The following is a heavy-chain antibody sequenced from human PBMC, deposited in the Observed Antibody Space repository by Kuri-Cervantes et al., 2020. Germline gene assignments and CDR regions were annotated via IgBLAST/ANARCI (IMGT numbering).Heavy chain of an antibody. CDR3: AKDRPRYCSRSSCHGAFYMDV. CDR1: GYSISSGYY. V-gene: IGHV4-38-2*02. CDR2: IYHSGST. D-gene: IGHD2-2*01. Sequence: SETLSLTCAVSGYSISSGYYWGWIRQPPGKGLEWIGSIYHSGSTYYNPSLKSRVTISVDTSKNQFSLKLRSVTAADTAVYYCAKDRPRYCSRSSCHGAFYMDVWGRGTTVTVSS. J-gene: IGHJ6*03.